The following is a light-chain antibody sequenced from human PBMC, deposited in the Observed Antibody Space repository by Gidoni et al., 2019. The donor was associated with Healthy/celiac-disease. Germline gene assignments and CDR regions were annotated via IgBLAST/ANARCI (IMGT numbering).Light chain of an antibody. J-gene: IGKJ5*01. CDR1: QNISSY. V-gene: IGKV3-11*01. CDR3: QQHGNWPGT. Sequence: EIVLTQSPSSLSLSPGERATLSCKASQNISSYLNWYQQKPGKAPRLLIYDASNMETGIPARFSGSGSGTDFTFTISSLEPEDFAIYYCQQHGNWPGTFGQGTRLEIK. CDR2: DAS.